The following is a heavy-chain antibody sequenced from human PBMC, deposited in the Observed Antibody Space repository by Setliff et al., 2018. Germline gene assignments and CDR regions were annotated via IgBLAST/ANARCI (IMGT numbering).Heavy chain of an antibody. CDR2: INPNSGGT. D-gene: IGHD1-26*01. Sequence: ASVKVSCKASGYTFTGYYMHWVRQAPGQGLEWMGWINPNSGGTNYAQKSQGRVTMTRDTSISTAYMELNRLRSDDTAVYYCARTIVGGATRLDYWGLGTLVTVSS. J-gene: IGHJ4*02. CDR3: ARTIVGGATRLDY. CDR1: GYTFTGYY. V-gene: IGHV1-2*02.